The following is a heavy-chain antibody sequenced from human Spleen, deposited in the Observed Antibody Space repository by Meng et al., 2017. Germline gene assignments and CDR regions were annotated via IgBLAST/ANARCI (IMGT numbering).Heavy chain of an antibody. V-gene: IGHV4-34*10. J-gene: IGHJ4*02. D-gene: IGHD1-26*01. CDR2: IYHSGSV. CDR3: ARVEQWEENYFDY. CDR1: GGSFSGYY. Sequence: QPQLQESGPGLLKPSETLSLTCAVYGGSFSGYYWSWIRQPPGKGLEWIGEIYHSGSVNYNPSLKSRVTMSVDKSKNQFSLKLSSVTAADTAVYFCARVEQWEENYFDYWGQGTLVTVSS.